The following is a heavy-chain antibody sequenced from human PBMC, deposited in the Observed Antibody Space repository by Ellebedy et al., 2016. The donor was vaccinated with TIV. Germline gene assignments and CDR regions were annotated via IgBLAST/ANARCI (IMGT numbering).Heavy chain of an antibody. Sequence: GESLKISCAASGFTFNSYWMSWVRQAPGKGLEWVANINQDGSRIYYADSVKGRFTISRDNAKNSVFLRMNTLRVEDTAVYHCARDGAYGDYSPGYYGMDVWGQGTTVTVSS. D-gene: IGHD3-22*01. J-gene: IGHJ6*02. CDR2: INQDGSRI. CDR3: ARDGAYGDYSPGYYGMDV. V-gene: IGHV3-7*03. CDR1: GFTFNSYW.